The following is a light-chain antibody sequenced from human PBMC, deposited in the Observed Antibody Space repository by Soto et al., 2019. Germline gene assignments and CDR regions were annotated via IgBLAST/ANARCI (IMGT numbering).Light chain of an antibody. J-gene: IGKJ1*01. CDR3: QQYNDNWT. CDR2: KAS. V-gene: IGKV1-5*03. Sequence: DIQMTQSPSTLSASVGDRVTITCRASQSISSWLAWYQQKPGQAPKLLIYKASTLQSVVPSRFSGSGSGTEFTLAISSLHPDDSATYYCQQYNDNWTFGQGTKVEIK. CDR1: QSISSW.